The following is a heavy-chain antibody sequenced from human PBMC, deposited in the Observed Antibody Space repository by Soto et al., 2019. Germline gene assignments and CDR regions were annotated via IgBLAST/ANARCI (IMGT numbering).Heavy chain of an antibody. CDR1: GGTFSSYA. V-gene: IGHV1-69*01. CDR3: ARDGAVASRDNWFDP. J-gene: IGHJ5*02. D-gene: IGHD6-19*01. Sequence: QVQLVQSGAEVKKPGSSVKVSCTASGGTFSSYAISWVRQAPGQGLEWMGGIIPIVGTANYEQKFQGRVTITADESTSTAYMELSSLRSEDTAVYYCARDGAVASRDNWFDPWGQGTLVTVSS. CDR2: IIPIVGTA.